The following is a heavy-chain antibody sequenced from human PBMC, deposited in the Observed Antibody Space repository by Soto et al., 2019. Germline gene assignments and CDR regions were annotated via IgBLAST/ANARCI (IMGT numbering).Heavy chain of an antibody. CDR1: GFTFRSFT. V-gene: IGHV3-21*01. Sequence: GGSLRLSCAASGFTFRSFTMNWVRQAPGKGLEWVSTISSNSAYIYYTDALRGRFTISRDNAKNSLHLQMNSLRAEDTAVYYCTSDASRDSSARGWFDPWGPGTMVTVYS. D-gene: IGHD6-13*01. J-gene: IGHJ5*02. CDR2: ISSNSAYI. CDR3: TSDASRDSSARGWFDP.